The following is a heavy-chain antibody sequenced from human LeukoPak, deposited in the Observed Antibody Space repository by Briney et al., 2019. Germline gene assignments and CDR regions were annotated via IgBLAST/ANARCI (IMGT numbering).Heavy chain of an antibody. CDR1: GFTFSSYT. CDR3: ARAFVVVTDPPYYFNY. CDR2: ISSSSNYI. D-gene: IGHD2-21*02. J-gene: IGHJ4*02. V-gene: IGHV3-21*01. Sequence: GGSLRLSCAASGFTFSSYTMNWVRQAPGKGLEWVSSISSSSNYIYYTDSVKGRFTISRDNSKNTLYLQMNSLRAEDTAVYYCARAFVVVTDPPYYFNYWGQGTLVTVSS.